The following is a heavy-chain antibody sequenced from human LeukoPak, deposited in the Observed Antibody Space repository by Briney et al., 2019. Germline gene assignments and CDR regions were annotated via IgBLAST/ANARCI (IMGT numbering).Heavy chain of an antibody. D-gene: IGHD2-2*01. CDR3: ARDRGYCSSISCYYAFDI. CDR2: IWYDGSNK. CDR1: GLTFSNYG. Sequence: GGSLRLSCAASGLTFSNYGMHWVRQAPGQGLEWVAFIWYDGSNKYYADSVKGRFTISRDNSKNTLYLQMNSLRAEDTAVYYCARDRGYCSSISCYYAFDIWGQGTVLTVSS. J-gene: IGHJ3*02. V-gene: IGHV3-33*01.